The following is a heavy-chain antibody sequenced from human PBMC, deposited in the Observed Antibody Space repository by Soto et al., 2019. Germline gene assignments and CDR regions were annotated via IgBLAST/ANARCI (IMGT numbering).Heavy chain of an antibody. D-gene: IGHD5-18*01. V-gene: IGHV3-64D*06. CDR3: VKVATLIHLWSSFDH. J-gene: IGHJ5*02. CDR2: ITSNGVST. CDR1: GFTFSSHS. Sequence: GSLRLSCSASGFTFSSHSMYWVLQAPGKGLEYVSAITSNGVSTFYADSVKDRFTISRDNSKNTLYLQMSSLRAEDTAMYYCVKVATLIHLWSSFDHWGQGTLVTFSS.